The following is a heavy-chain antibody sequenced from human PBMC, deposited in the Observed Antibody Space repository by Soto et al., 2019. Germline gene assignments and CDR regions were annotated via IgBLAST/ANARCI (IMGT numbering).Heavy chain of an antibody. J-gene: IGHJ3*02. CDR1: GFTFSSYS. CDR3: ARDPYNWNPSNAFDI. Sequence: GGSLRLSCAASGFTFSSYSMNWVRQAPGKGLEWVSSISSSSSYIYYADSVKGRFTISRDNAKNSLYLQMNSLRAEDTAVYYCARDPYNWNPSNAFDIWGQGTMVTVS. CDR2: ISSSSSYI. D-gene: IGHD1-20*01. V-gene: IGHV3-21*01.